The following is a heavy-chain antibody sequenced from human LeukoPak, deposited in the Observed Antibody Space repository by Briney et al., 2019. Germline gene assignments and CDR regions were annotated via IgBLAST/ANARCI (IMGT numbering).Heavy chain of an antibody. CDR2: IKQDGSEK. J-gene: IGHJ6*03. CDR1: GFTFSTYW. CDR3: ARDGVLRYFDWFLGQQYYYYYMDV. Sequence: GGSLRLSCAASGFTFSTYWMTWVRQAPGKGLEWVANIKQDGSEKFYVDSVKGRFTISRDSAKNSLYLQMNNLRAEDTAVYYCARDGVLRYFDWFLGQQYYYYYMDVWGKGTTVTVSS. V-gene: IGHV3-7*01. D-gene: IGHD3-9*01.